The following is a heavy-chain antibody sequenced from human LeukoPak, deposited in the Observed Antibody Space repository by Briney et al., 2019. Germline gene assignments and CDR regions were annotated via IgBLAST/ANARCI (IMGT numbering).Heavy chain of an antibody. CDR1: GYIFPNYR. V-gene: IGHV1-69*01. CDR2: IIPIFGTA. D-gene: IGHD3-10*01. CDR3: AKDLWSHTVALAFDI. Sequence: KISFKGSGYIFPNYRLGWVRPAPGQGLEWMGGIIPIFGTANYAQKFQGRVTITADESTSTAYMELSSLRSEDTAVYYCAKDLWSHTVALAFDIWGQGTMVTVSS. J-gene: IGHJ3*02.